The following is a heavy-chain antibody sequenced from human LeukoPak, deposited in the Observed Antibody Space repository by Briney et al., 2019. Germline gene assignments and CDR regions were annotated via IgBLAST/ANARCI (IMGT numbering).Heavy chain of an antibody. D-gene: IGHD4-11*01. CDR1: GFTYTDYS. J-gene: IGHJ5*02. CDR2: ISSSSSYI. CDR3: ARVTTVTTFGFDP. V-gene: IGHV3-21*01. Sequence: GGSLRLSCSASGFTYTDYSMSWVRQVPGKGLEWVSSISSSSSYIYYADSVKGRFTISRDNAKNSLYLQMNSLRAEDTAVYYCARVTTVTTFGFDPWGQGTLVTVSS.